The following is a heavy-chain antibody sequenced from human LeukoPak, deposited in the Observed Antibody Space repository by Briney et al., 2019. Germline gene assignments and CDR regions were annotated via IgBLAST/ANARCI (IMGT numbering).Heavy chain of an antibody. Sequence: ASVKVSCKVSGGTFSNYSITWVRQAPGHGLEWVGGITPFFDTPTSAPKLQGRLTINADGSTSTVYMELRSLRSEDTAVYFCARGPPPLYSGSYRALDHWGQGTLVTVSS. CDR1: GGTFSNYS. D-gene: IGHD1-26*01. CDR3: ARGPPPLYSGSYRALDH. CDR2: ITPFFDTP. J-gene: IGHJ4*02. V-gene: IGHV1-69*13.